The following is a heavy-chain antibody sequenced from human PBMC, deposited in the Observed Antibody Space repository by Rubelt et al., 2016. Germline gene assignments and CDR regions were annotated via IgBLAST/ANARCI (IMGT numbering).Heavy chain of an antibody. CDR3: ARGAIFGVVINGPLASKKPLDY. Sequence: YNPSLKSRVTISVDTSKNQFSLKLSSVTAADTAVYYCARGAIFGVVINGPLASKKPLDYWGQGTLVTVSS. J-gene: IGHJ4*02. V-gene: IGHV4-34*01. D-gene: IGHD3-3*01.